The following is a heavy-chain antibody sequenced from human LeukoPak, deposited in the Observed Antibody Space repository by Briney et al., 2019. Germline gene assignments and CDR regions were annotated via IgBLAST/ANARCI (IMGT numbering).Heavy chain of an antibody. V-gene: IGHV3-30*02. D-gene: IGHD3-10*01. Sequence: GGSLRLSCAASGFTFNNYGMHWARQAPGKGLEWVAFIRYNGNNQYYADSVKGRFTISRDNSKNTLYLQMNSLKGDDTAVYYYAKDSAFYYIDVWGKGTTVIISS. CDR1: GFTFNNYG. J-gene: IGHJ6*03. CDR3: AKDSAFYYIDV. CDR2: IRYNGNNQ.